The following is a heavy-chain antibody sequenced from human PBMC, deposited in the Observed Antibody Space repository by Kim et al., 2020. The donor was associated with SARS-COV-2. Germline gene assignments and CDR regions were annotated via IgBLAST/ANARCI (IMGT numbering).Heavy chain of an antibody. CDR2: IYSGGSST. CDR1: GFTFSSYA. V-gene: IGHV3-23*03. CDR3: AKAQGSGRYYYYYGMDV. J-gene: IGHJ6*02. Sequence: GGSLRLSCAASGFTFSSYAMSWVRQAPGKGLEWVSVIYSGGSSTYYADPVKGRFTISRDNSKNTLYLQMNSLRAEDTAVYYCAKAQGSGRYYYYYGMDVWGQGTTVTVSS. D-gene: IGHD3-10*01.